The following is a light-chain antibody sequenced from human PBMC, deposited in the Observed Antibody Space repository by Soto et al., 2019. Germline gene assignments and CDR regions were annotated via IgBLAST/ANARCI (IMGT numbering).Light chain of an antibody. V-gene: IGKV3-15*01. Sequence: VMTQSPATLSVSPGERATLSCRASQNLRSSLAWYQQKPGQAPRLLIYGASTRATGIPARFSGSGSGTEFTLTISSLQSEDFAVYFCQQRSNWLLTFGQGTRLEIK. J-gene: IGKJ5*01. CDR1: QNLRSS. CDR2: GAS. CDR3: QQRSNWLLT.